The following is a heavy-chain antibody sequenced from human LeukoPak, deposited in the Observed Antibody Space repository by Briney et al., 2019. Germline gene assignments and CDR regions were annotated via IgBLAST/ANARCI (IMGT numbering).Heavy chain of an antibody. CDR3: ARVRLYYYYMDV. Sequence: ASVKVSRNASGYTFPSYDINWVRQATGQGLKWMGWMNPNSGNTGYAQKFQGRVTMTRNTSISTAYMELSSLRSEDTAVYYCARVRLYYYYMDVWGKGTTVTVSS. CDR1: GYTFPSYD. V-gene: IGHV1-8*01. J-gene: IGHJ6*03. CDR2: MNPNSGNT.